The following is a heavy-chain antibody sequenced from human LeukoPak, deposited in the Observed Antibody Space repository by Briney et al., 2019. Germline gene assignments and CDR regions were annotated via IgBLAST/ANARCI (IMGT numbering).Heavy chain of an antibody. CDR3: AKDSSSWYGYFDY. V-gene: IGHV3-33*06. CDR1: GFTFSSYG. CDR2: IWYDGSNK. J-gene: IGHJ4*02. Sequence: PGRSLRLSCAASGFTFSSYGMHWVRQAPGKGLEWVAVIWYDGSNKYYADSVKGRFTISRDNSKNTLYLQMNGLRAEDTAVYYCAKDSSSWYGYFDYWGQGTLVTVSS. D-gene: IGHD6-13*01.